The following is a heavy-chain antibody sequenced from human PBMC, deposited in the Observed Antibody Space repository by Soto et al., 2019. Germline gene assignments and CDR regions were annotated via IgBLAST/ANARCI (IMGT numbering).Heavy chain of an antibody. CDR3: AKAREVTFVPISLAQ. CDR2: VGGSGDGT. D-gene: IGHD3-10*01. CDR1: GFTFSTYT. V-gene: IGHV3-23*01. J-gene: IGHJ4*02. Sequence: EVQLLEFGGGLVQPGGSLRLSCAASGFTFSTYTMTWVRQAPGKGLEWVSSVGGSGDGTYYADSVKGRFTISRDNSKNTLYLQMNSLRAEDTAIYYCAKAREVTFVPISLAQWGQGTLVTVSS.